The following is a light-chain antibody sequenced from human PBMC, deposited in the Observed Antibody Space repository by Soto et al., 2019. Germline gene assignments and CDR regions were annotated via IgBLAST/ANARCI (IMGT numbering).Light chain of an antibody. CDR1: SSDVGAYKY. J-gene: IGLJ2*01. V-gene: IGLV2-14*01. Sequence: QSALTQPASVSGSPGQSITISCTGTSSDVGAYKYVSWYQQHPSKAPKLMIYDVTDRPSGVSNRFSGSKSGNTASMTSSGLQAEDEADDYSCSYTTSSTLDVVFGGGTKVTVL. CDR2: DVT. CDR3: CSYTTSSTLDVV.